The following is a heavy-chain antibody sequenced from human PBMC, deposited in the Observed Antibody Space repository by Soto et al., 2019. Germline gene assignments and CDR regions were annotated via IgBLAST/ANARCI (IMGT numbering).Heavy chain of an antibody. D-gene: IGHD6-6*01. V-gene: IGHV4-30-2*01. CDR2: ISHSGSS. CDR1: GGSISSGGYS. J-gene: IGHJ4*02. CDR3: ASGSHVPHY. Sequence: QLQLQESGSGLVKPSQTLSLTCAVSGGSISSGGYSWSWIRQPPGKGLEGIGYISHSGSSYYNPSLKRRVTISVDRSKNQFSLKLSSVTAADTAVYFCASGSHVPHYWGQGTLVTISS.